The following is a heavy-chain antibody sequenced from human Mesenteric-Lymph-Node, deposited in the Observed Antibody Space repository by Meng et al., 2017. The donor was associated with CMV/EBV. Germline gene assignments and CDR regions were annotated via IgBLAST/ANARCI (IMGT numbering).Heavy chain of an antibody. J-gene: IGHJ5*02. Sequence: QVQLVQSGAEVKKPGSSVNFSCKASGGTFSSYTISWVRQAPGQGLEWMGRIIPILGIANYAQKFQGRVTITADKSTSTAYMELSSLRSEDTAVYYCAGGIAAAGSRWFDPWGQGTLVTVSS. CDR3: AGGIAAAGSRWFDP. CDR2: IIPILGIA. D-gene: IGHD6-13*01. CDR1: GGTFSSYT. V-gene: IGHV1-69*02.